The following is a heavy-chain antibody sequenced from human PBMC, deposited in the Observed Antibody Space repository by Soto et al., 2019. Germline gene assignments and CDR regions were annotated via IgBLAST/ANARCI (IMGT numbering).Heavy chain of an antibody. CDR3: AKDWGYCTNEGCYEYFRD. D-gene: IGHD2-8*01. CDR2: VSGSGDNT. Sequence: EVQLLESGGGLVQPGGSLRLSCAGSGFMFNTFAMSWVRQAPGEGLEWVSVVSGSGDNTYYADSVRGRFTISRDNSNNTLYPQMNSLRAEDTAIYYCAKDWGYCTNEGCYEYFRDWGQGTLVTVAS. CDR1: GFMFNTFA. V-gene: IGHV3-23*01. J-gene: IGHJ1*01.